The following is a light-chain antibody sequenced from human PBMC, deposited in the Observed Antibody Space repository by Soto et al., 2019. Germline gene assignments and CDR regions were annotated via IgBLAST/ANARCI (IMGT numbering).Light chain of an antibody. J-gene: IGLJ3*02. CDR1: SSDVGAYDY. Sequence: QSVLTQPPSASGSPGQSVTISCTGTSSDVGAYDYVCWYQQHPGKAPKLMIYEVNKRPSGVPDRFSGSKSGNTASLTVSGLQAGDEADYYCSSFAASDNVVFGGGTKLTVL. CDR2: EVN. V-gene: IGLV2-8*01. CDR3: SSFAASDNVV.